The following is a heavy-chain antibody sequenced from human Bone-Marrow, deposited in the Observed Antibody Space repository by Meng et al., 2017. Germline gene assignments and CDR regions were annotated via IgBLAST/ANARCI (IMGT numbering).Heavy chain of an antibody. CDR3: ARDGLRFLEWYVPHDAFDI. D-gene: IGHD3-3*01. CDR2: INWNGGST. Sequence: GGSLRLSCAASGFTFDDYGMSWVRQAPGKGLEWVSGINWNGGSTGYADSVKGRFTISRDNAKNSLYLQMNSLRAEDTAVYYCARDGLRFLEWYVPHDAFDIWGQGTMVTGSS. CDR1: GFTFDDYG. J-gene: IGHJ3*02. V-gene: IGHV3-20*04.